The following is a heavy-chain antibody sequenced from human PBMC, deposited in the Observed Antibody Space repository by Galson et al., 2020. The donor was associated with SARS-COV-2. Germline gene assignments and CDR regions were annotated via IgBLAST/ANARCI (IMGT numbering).Heavy chain of an antibody. D-gene: IGHD1-26*01. CDR3: ANKGAEWELLSGYSDY. CDR1: GFTFSTYA. J-gene: IGHJ4*02. CDR2: VSGSAGST. V-gene: IGHV3-23*01. Sequence: GGSLRLSCAASGFTFSTYAMTWVRQAPGKGLEWVSSVSGSAGSTYYADSVKGRFTISSDNSKNTLSLQMNSTGADDTAIYYWANKGAEWELLSGYSDYWGQGTLVTVSS.